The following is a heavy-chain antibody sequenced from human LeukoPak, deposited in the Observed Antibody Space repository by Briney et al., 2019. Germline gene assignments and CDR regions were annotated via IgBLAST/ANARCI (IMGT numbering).Heavy chain of an antibody. J-gene: IGHJ5*02. CDR3: AREARIAVAGRRWFDP. V-gene: IGHV1-8*03. Sequence: AASVNVSCKASGYTFTSYAINWVRQAAGQGLEWMGWMNPNSGNTGYAQKFQGRVTITRNTSISTAYMELSSLRSEDTAVYYCAREARIAVAGRRWFDPWGQGTLVTVSS. CDR1: GYTFTSYA. CDR2: MNPNSGNT. D-gene: IGHD6-19*01.